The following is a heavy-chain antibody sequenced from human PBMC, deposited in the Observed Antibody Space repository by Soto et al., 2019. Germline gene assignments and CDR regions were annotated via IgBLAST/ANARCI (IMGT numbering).Heavy chain of an antibody. Sequence: GGSLRLSCAASGFTFSSYGMHWVRQAPGKGLEWVAVIWYDGSNKYYADSVKGRFTISRDNSKNTLYLQMNSLRAEDTAVYYCARASLRYFDWCWFEPWGQGTLVTVSS. CDR1: GFTFSSYG. V-gene: IGHV3-33*01. CDR3: ARASLRYFDWCWFEP. D-gene: IGHD3-9*01. J-gene: IGHJ5*02. CDR2: IWYDGSNK.